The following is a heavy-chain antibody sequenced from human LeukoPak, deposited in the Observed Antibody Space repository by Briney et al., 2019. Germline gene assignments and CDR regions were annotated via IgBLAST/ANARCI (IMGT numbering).Heavy chain of an antibody. CDR3: ARHSGTYMDY. Sequence: SETLSLTCTVSDGSISGSYWNWIRQPPGKGLEWIGNIYYSGRTNYNPSLKSRVTISVDTSKNQVSLKLTFVTAADTAVYYCARHSGTYMDYWGQGALVTVSS. CDR2: IYYSGRT. D-gene: IGHD1-26*01. CDR1: DGSISGSY. V-gene: IGHV4-59*08. J-gene: IGHJ4*02.